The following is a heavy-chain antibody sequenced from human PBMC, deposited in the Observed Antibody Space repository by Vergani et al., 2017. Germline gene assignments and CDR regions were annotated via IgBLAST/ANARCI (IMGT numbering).Heavy chain of an antibody. D-gene: IGHD5-18*01. CDR3: ARGLLYYFDY. CDR2: INPNSGGT. J-gene: IGHJ4*02. Sequence: QVQLVQSGAEVQKPGASVKVSCKASGYTFTGYYMHWVRQAPGQGLEWMGWINPNSGGTNYAQKLQGWVTMTRDTSTSTVYMELSSLRSEDTAVYYCARGLLYYFDYWGQGTLVTVSS. CDR1: GYTFTGYY. V-gene: IGHV1-2*04.